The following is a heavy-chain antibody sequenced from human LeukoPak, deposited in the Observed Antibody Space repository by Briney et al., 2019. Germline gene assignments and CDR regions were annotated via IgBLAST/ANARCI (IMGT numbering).Heavy chain of an antibody. CDR3: ARGGSGSYYNFGY. Sequence: KAGGSLRLSCAAPGFTFSSYSMNWVRQAPGKGLEWVSSISSSSSYIYYADSVKGRFTISRDNATNSLYLQMNRLRAEDTAVYYCARGGSGSYYNFGYWGQGTLVTVSS. CDR1: GFTFSSYS. J-gene: IGHJ4*02. V-gene: IGHV3-21*01. CDR2: ISSSSSYI. D-gene: IGHD3-10*01.